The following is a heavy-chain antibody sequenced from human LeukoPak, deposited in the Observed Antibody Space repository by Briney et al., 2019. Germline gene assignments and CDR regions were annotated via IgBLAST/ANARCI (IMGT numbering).Heavy chain of an antibody. CDR3: ARDPDQIAVDSFDY. V-gene: IGHV3-7*01. D-gene: IGHD5-12*01. CDR2: IKQEGSEK. J-gene: IGHJ4*02. Sequence: SGGSLRLSCAASGFTFSSYWMSWVRQAPGKGLEWVANIKQEGSEKYYVDSVEGRFTISRDNAKNSLYLQMNSLRAEDTAVYYCARDPDQIAVDSFDYWGQGTLVTVSS. CDR1: GFTFSSYW.